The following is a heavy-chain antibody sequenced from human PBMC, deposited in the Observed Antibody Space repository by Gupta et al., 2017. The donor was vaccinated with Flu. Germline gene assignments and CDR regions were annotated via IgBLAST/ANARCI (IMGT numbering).Heavy chain of an antibody. V-gene: IGHV4-39*01. CDR3: ARQLWQWLVEGRWWFDP. CDR1: GVSISSSSYY. Sequence: QLQLQESGPGLVKPSETLSLTCTVSGVSISSSSYYWGWIRQPPGKGLEWIGSIYYSGSTYYNPSLKSRVTISVDTSKNQFSLKLSSVTAADTAVYYCARQLWQWLVEGRWWFDPWGQGTLVTVSS. J-gene: IGHJ5*02. CDR2: IYYSGST. D-gene: IGHD6-19*01.